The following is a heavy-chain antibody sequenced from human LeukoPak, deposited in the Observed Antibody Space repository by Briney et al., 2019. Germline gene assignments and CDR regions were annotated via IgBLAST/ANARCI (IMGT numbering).Heavy chain of an antibody. CDR3: ARVWSLSSDAFDI. Sequence: ASVKVSCNAFGYTFTSYYMHWVRQAPGQGLERMGIINPSGGSTSYAQKFQGRVTMTRDTSTSTVYMELSSLRSEDTAVYYCARVWSLSSDAFDIWGEGTMVTVSS. CDR1: GYTFTSYY. D-gene: IGHD3-10*01. J-gene: IGHJ3*02. CDR2: INPSGGST. V-gene: IGHV1-46*01.